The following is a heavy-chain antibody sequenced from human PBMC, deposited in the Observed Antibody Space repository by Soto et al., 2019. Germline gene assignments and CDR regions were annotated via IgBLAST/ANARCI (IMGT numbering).Heavy chain of an antibody. CDR2: IKQDGSEK. D-gene: IGHD3-3*01. CDR3: ARDQALIFGVVKPYYYYYMDV. J-gene: IGHJ6*03. Sequence: PGGSLRLSCAASGFTFSSYWMSWVRQAPGKGLEWVANIKQDGSEKYYVDSVKGRFTISRDNAKNSLYLQMNSLRAEDTAVYYCARDQALIFGVVKPYYYYYMDVWGKGTTVTVSS. V-gene: IGHV3-7*01. CDR1: GFTFSSYW.